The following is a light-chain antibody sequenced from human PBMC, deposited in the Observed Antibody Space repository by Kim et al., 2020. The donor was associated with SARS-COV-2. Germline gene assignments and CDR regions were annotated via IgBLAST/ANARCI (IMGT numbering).Light chain of an antibody. CDR2: AAS. Sequence: SAALGDRVPIHSRASQGIRGFLAWFQQKPGKAPEHLIYAASTLQSGVPTRFSGSGSGTEYSLTITGLQPEDFATYFCQQFQSYPYTFGQGTKLEI. J-gene: IGKJ2*01. CDR1: QGIRGF. V-gene: IGKV1-9*01. CDR3: QQFQSYPYT.